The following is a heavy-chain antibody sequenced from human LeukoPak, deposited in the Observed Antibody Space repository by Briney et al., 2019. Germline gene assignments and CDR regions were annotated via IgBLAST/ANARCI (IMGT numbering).Heavy chain of an antibody. CDR1: GGSISSGSYY. CDR2: IYISGST. J-gene: IGHJ4*02. D-gene: IGHD6-13*01. Sequence: SETLSLTCTVSGGSISSGSYYWSWIRQPAGKGLEWIGRIYISGSTNYNPSLKSRVTISVDTSKNQFSLKLSSVTAADTTVYYCARWSSSWYYFDYWGQGTLVTVSS. CDR3: ARWSSSWYYFDY. V-gene: IGHV4-61*02.